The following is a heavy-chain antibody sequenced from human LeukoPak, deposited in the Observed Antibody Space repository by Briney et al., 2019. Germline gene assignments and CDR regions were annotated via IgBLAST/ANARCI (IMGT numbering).Heavy chain of an antibody. D-gene: IGHD3-10*01. CDR2: IYTSGST. Sequence: SETLSLTCTVSGGSISSGSYYWSWIRQPAGKGPEWFGRIYTSGSTNYNPSLKSRVTISVDTSKNQFSLKLSSVTAADTAVYYCARGRTYYGSGSETFDYWGQGTLVTVSS. V-gene: IGHV4-61*02. J-gene: IGHJ4*02. CDR1: GGSISSGSYY. CDR3: ARGRTYYGSGSETFDY.